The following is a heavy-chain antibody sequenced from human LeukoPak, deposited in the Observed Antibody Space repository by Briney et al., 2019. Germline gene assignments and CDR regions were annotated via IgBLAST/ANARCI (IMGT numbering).Heavy chain of an antibody. D-gene: IGHD4/OR15-4a*01. CDR3: ARRAGAYSHPYDY. J-gene: IGHJ4*02. CDR2: IFPSGGEI. V-gene: IGHV3-23*01. Sequence: PGGSLRLSCAASGFTFSTFAMIRVRQPPGKGLEWVSSIFPSGGEIHYADSVKGRFTISRDNSKSTLLLQMNSLRAEDTAVYYCARRAGAYSHPYDYWGQGTLVTVSS. CDR1: GFTFSTFA.